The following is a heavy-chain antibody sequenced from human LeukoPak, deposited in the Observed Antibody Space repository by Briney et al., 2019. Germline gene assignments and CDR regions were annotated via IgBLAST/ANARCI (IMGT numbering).Heavy chain of an antibody. J-gene: IGHJ3*02. CDR3: ASQKTLVRGAIRLFDASDI. CDR1: GGSISSNSYF. CDR2: IHYSGSI. V-gene: IGHV4-39*01. D-gene: IGHD3-10*01. Sequence: PSETLSLTCTVSGGSISSNSYFWGWIRPPPGKGLEWIGTIHYSGSIYYSPSLESRLSISIDTSKNQFSLKLSSVTAADTAVHYCASQKTLVRGAIRLFDASDIWGQGTVVTVSS.